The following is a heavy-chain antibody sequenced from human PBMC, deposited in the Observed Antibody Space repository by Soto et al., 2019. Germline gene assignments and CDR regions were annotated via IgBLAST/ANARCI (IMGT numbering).Heavy chain of an antibody. D-gene: IGHD2-15*01. CDR1: SGSISSSSYY. CDR2: IYYSGST. V-gene: IGHV4-39*01. Sequence: QLQLQESGPGLVKPSETLSLTCTVSSGSISSSSYYWDWIRQPPGKGLEWIGSIYYSGSTNYNPSLXSXITISVDTSKNQFSLKVSSLTAADTAVYYCARRRQLVAALDYWGQGTLVTVSS. CDR3: ARRRQLVAALDY. J-gene: IGHJ4*02.